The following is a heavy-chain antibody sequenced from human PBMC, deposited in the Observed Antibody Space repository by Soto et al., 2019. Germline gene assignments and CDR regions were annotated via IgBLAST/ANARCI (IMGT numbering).Heavy chain of an antibody. J-gene: IGHJ4*02. CDR3: ARVLRRDGYSSIDY. CDR2: IIPIFGTA. CDR1: GGTFSSYA. D-gene: IGHD2-15*01. V-gene: IGHV1-69*12. Sequence: QVQLVQSGAEVKKPGSSVKVSCKASGGTFSSYAISWVRQAPGQGLEWMGGIIPIFGTANYAQKFQGRVTITADESTSTAYMELSSLRSEDTAVYYCARVLRRDGYSSIDYWGQGTLVTVSS.